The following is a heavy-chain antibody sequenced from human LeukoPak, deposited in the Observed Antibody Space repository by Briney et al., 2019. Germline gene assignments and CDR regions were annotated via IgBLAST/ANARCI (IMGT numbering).Heavy chain of an antibody. CDR3: ASSVIAAFDY. CDR1: GGSISNYY. V-gene: IGHV4-59*01. J-gene: IGHJ4*02. CDR2: IYYSGST. D-gene: IGHD6-13*01. Sequence: SETLSLTCTVSGGSISNYYWSWIRQPPGKGLEWIGYIYYSGSTNYNPSLKSRVTISVDTSKNQFSLKLSSVTAADTAVYYCASSVIAAFDYWGQGTLVTVSS.